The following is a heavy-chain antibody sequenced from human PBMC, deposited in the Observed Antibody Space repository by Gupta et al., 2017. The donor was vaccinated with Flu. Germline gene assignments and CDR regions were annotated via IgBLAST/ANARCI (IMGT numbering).Heavy chain of an antibody. D-gene: IGHD6-13*01. CDR2: IHPGGGSS. CDR3: ERATGRAAAASVGDY. CDR1: GDTFTNHY. Sequence: GDTFTNHYIHWLRRAPGQGLEWVGLIHPGGGSSAYEKKFQGRVTLTRDTSSGTVYMDLSSLGPAETALYYCERATGRAAAASVGDYGGQGTLVTVXS. J-gene: IGHJ4*02. V-gene: IGHV1-46*01.